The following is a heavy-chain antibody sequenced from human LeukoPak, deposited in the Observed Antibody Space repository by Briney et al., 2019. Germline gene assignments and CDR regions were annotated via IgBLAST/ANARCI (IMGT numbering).Heavy chain of an antibody. V-gene: IGHV1-69*13. CDR2: IIPIFGTA. Sequence: GASVKVSCKASGGTFSSYAISWVRQAPGQGLEWMGGIIPIFGTANYAQKFQGRVTITADESTSTAYMELSSLRSEDTAVYYCARDLAQGFGELLTADVWGQGTTVTVSS. CDR1: GGTFSSYA. D-gene: IGHD3-10*01. CDR3: ARDLAQGFGELLTADV. J-gene: IGHJ6*02.